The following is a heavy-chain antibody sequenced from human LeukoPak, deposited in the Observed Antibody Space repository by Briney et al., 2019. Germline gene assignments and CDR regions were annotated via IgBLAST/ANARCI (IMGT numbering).Heavy chain of an antibody. CDR3: ARGSSNFYLDY. J-gene: IGHJ4*02. CDR2: ISSSSDTI. Sequence: GGSLRLSCSASGFTFSSYSMNWVRQAPGKGLEWVSYISSSSDTIYYADSVKGQFTISRDNAKNSLYLQVNSLRAEDTAVYYCARGSSNFYLDYWGQGTLVTVSS. V-gene: IGHV3-48*04. CDR1: GFTFSSYS. D-gene: IGHD2-2*01.